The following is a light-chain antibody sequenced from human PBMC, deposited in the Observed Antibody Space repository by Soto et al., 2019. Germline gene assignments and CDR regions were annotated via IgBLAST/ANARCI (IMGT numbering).Light chain of an antibody. CDR2: DAS. CDR3: QQRSS. V-gene: IGKV3-11*01. Sequence: EIVLTQSPATLSLSPGERATLSCRPSQSVSSYLAWYQQKPGQAPRLLIYDASNRATGIPARFSGSGSGTDFTLTISSLEPEDFAVYYCQQRSSFGQGTKLEIK. J-gene: IGKJ2*03. CDR1: QSVSSY.